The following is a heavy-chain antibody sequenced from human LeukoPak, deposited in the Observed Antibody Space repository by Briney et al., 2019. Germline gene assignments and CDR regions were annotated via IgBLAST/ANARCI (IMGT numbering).Heavy chain of an antibody. Sequence: SETLSHTCTVSGGSISSSSYYWGWIRQPPGKGLEWIGNIYYSGSTYYNPSLKSRVTISVDTSKNQFSLKLSSVTAADTAVYHCASIAVAATKGAPQYYFDYWGQGTLVTVSS. CDR3: ASIAVAATKGAPQYYFDY. D-gene: IGHD6-19*01. J-gene: IGHJ4*02. V-gene: IGHV4-39*07. CDR2: IYYSGST. CDR1: GGSISSSSYY.